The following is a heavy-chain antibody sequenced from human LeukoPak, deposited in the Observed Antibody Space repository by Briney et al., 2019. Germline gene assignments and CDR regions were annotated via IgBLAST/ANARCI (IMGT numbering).Heavy chain of an antibody. CDR3: ARASDYGGNSCFDY. V-gene: IGHV4-31*03. D-gene: IGHD4-23*01. CDR1: GGSISSGGYY. Sequence: SETLSLTCTVSGGSISSGGYYWSWIRQHPGKGLEWIGYIYYSGSTYYSPSLKSRITISLDRSKNQFSLRLSSVTAADTAVYYCARASDYGGNSCFDYWGQGTLVTVSS. CDR2: IYYSGST. J-gene: IGHJ4*02.